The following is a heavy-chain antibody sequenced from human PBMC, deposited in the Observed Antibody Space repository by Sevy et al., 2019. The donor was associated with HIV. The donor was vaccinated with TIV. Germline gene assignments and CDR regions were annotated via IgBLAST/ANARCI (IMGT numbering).Heavy chain of an antibody. CDR1: RLSFNGYG. CDR3: ARGTPTFCTGGVCFNWFDP. Sequence: GWSLRLSCAASRLSFNGYGMHWVRQAPGKGLEWVAVIRYDGSNKYYADSVKGRFTISRDDSKNTLYLQMNSLRAEDTALYYCARGTPTFCTGGVCFNWFDPWGQGTLVTVSS. J-gene: IGHJ5*02. CDR2: IRYDGSNK. V-gene: IGHV3-30*02. D-gene: IGHD2-8*02.